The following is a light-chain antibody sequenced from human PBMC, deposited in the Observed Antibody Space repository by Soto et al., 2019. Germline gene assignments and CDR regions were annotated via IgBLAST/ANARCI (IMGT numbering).Light chain of an antibody. J-gene: IGKJ5*01. CDR1: QSVSSSY. CDR2: GAS. Sequence: EIVVTQSPGTLSLSPGERATLSCRASQSVSSSYLAWYQQKPGQAPRLLIYGASSRATGIPDRFGGSGSGTDFTLTISRLEPEDFAVYYCQQYGNLITFGQGTRLEIK. V-gene: IGKV3-20*01. CDR3: QQYGNLIT.